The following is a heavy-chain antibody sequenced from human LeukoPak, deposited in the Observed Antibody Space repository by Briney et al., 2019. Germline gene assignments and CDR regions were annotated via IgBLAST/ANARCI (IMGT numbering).Heavy chain of an antibody. V-gene: IGHV5-51*01. CDR3: ARGLSDGSGSYYNLRSYYFDY. J-gene: IGHJ4*02. CDR1: GYSFTSYW. CDR2: IYPGDSDT. Sequence: EESLKISCKGSGYSFTSYWIGWVRQMPGKGLEWMGIIYPGDSDTRYSPSFQGQVTISADKSISTAYLQWSSLRASDTAMYYCARGLSDGSGSYYNLRSYYFDYWGQGTLVTVSS. D-gene: IGHD3-10*01.